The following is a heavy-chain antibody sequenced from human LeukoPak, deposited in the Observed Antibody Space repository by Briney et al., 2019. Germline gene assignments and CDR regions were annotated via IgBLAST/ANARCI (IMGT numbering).Heavy chain of an antibody. Sequence: GGSLRLSCVASGFTFSNYWMSWVRQAPGKGLEWVANIKQDESEKYFVDSVKGRFTFSRDNAENSLYLLMNSLRAEDTGIYYCASQPVLAADDAFDIWAKGQWSPSLQ. J-gene: IGHJ3*02. CDR2: IKQDESEK. CDR3: ASQPVLAADDAFDI. CDR1: GFTFSNYW. D-gene: IGHD6-13*01. V-gene: IGHV3-7*01.